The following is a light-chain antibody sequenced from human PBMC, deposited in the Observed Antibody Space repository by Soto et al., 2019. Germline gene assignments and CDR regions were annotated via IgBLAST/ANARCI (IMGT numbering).Light chain of an antibody. V-gene: IGKV3-15*01. CDR2: GAS. CDR3: QQSNSWPYT. Sequence: EIVMTHSPATLSVSPGERATLSCRASQSVRDNLAWYQQKPGQAPSLLIYGASTRATGIPARFSGSGSGTEFTLTINSLQSEDFALYFCQQSNSWPYTFGQGTKLEIK. CDR1: QSVRDN. J-gene: IGKJ2*01.